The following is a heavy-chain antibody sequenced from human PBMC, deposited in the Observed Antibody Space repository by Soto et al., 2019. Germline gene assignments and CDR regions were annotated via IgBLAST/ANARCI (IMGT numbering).Heavy chain of an antibody. CDR2: ISYDGSDK. J-gene: IGHJ6*02. V-gene: IGHV3-30*10. CDR3: ATLIAYSSRYGMDV. D-gene: IGHD3-16*01. CDR1: GFTFSDYA. Sequence: QEQLVQSGGGVVHPGTSLRLSCTASGFTFSDYAVHWVRHAPGKGLEWVAVISYDGSDKKYTDSVKGRFTISRDNSNNILYVQNTNLKPEDSCIYYCATLIAYSSRYGMDVWGQGATVTVAS.